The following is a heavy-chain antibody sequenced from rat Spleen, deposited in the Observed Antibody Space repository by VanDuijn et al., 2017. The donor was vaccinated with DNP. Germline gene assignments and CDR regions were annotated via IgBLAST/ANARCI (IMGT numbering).Heavy chain of an antibody. D-gene: IGHD4-3*01. CDR1: RFTFSDYN. CDR3: VRWNSGHFDY. Sequence: EVQLVESGGGLVQPGRSLKLSCAASRFTFSDYNMAWVRQAPTRGLEWVAYIRYDGGSTKYGDSVKGRFTISRDNAKNTLYLQMNSLRSEDMATYYCVRWNSGHFDYWGQGVMVTVSS. J-gene: IGHJ2*01. V-gene: IGHV5-22*01. CDR2: IRYDGGST.